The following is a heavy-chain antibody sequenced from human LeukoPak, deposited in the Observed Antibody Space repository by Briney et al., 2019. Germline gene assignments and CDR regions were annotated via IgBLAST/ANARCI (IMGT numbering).Heavy chain of an antibody. CDR1: GGSFSGYY. CDR2: INHSGST. V-gene: IGHV4-34*01. Sequence: SETLSLTCAVYGGSFSGYYWRWIRQPPGEGLEWIGEINHSGSTNYNPSLKSRVTISVDTSKNQFSLKLSSVTAADTAVYYCARRLANPKTRWFDPWGQGTLVTVSS. CDR3: ARRLANPKTRWFDP. J-gene: IGHJ5*02. D-gene: IGHD1-26*01.